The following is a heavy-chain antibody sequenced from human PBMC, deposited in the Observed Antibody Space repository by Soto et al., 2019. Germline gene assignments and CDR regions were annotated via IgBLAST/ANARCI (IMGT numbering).Heavy chain of an antibody. CDR2: ISGSGAST. CDR3: AKDLFLQGYFGSGNYYALDY. V-gene: IGHV3-23*01. D-gene: IGHD3-10*01. Sequence: GVSLRLSWAASGFTFTNDVMNWVRQAAGEGLGWVLGISGSGASTWYTDSVKGWFTISRDTSKTTLYLQMNSLRAEDTAVYYCAKDLFLQGYFGSGNYYALDYWGQGTLVTVSS. J-gene: IGHJ4*02. CDR1: GFTFTNDV.